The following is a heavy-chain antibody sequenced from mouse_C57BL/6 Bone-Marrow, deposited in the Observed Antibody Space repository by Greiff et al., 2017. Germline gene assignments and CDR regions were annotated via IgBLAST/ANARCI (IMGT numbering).Heavy chain of an antibody. J-gene: IGHJ3*01. V-gene: IGHV1-82*01. CDR3: ARGGWLLTWFAY. CDR2: IYPGDGDT. D-gene: IGHD2-3*01. CDR1: GYAFSSSW. Sequence: QVQLQQSGPELVKPGASVKISCKASGYAFSSSWMNWVKQRPGKGLEWIGRIYPGDGDTNYNGKFKGKATLTADKSSSTAYMQRSSLTSEDSAVYFCARGGWLLTWFAYWGQGTLVTVSA.